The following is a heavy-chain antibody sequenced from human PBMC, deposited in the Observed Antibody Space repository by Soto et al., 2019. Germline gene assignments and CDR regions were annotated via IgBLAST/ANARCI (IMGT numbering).Heavy chain of an antibody. Sequence: XVKVSCKASEYTFTNYALHWVRQAPGQRLEWMGWINAGNGNIKYSQKFQGRVTITRDTSASTAYMEMSSLRSEDTAVYYCARYSDAFDIWGQGTMVTVSS. CDR2: INAGNGNI. V-gene: IGHV1-3*01. J-gene: IGHJ3*02. D-gene: IGHD2-15*01. CDR1: EYTFTNYA. CDR3: ARYSDAFDI.